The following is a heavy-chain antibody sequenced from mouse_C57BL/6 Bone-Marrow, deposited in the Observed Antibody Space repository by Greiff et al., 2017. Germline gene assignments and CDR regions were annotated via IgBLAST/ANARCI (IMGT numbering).Heavy chain of an antibody. CDR3: ARRDDYDGYYFDY. CDR2: IYPGSGNT. Sequence: VKLMESGAELVRPGASVKLSCKASGYTFTDYYINWVKQRPGQGLEWIARIYPGSGNTYYNEKFKGKATLTAEKSSSTAYMQLSSLTSEDSAVYFCARRDDYDGYYFDYWGQGTTLTVSS. D-gene: IGHD2-4*01. V-gene: IGHV1-76*01. J-gene: IGHJ2*01. CDR1: GYTFTDYY.